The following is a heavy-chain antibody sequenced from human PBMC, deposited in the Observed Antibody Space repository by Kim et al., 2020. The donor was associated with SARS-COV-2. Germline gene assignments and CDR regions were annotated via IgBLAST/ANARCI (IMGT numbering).Heavy chain of an antibody. D-gene: IGHD3-22*01. V-gene: IGHV4-30-2*05. J-gene: IGHJ4*02. CDR3: ASTPYYYDSSGLWY. Sequence: NPSLKSRVTLSVDTSKNQFSLKLSSVTAADTAVYYCASTPYYYDSSGLWYWGQGTLVTVSS.